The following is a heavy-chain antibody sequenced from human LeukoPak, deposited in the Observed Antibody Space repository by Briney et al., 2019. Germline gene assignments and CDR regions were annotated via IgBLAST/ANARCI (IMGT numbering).Heavy chain of an antibody. CDR2: IIPIFGTA. D-gene: IGHD3-22*01. Sequence: ASVKVSCKASGGTFSSYAISWVRQAPGQGLEWMGGIIPIFGTANYAQKFQGRVTITADESTSTAYMELSSLRSEDTAVYYCAAINYYYDSSGAGRDAFDTWGQGTMVTVSS. V-gene: IGHV1-69*13. CDR1: GGTFSSYA. J-gene: IGHJ3*02. CDR3: AAINYYYDSSGAGRDAFDT.